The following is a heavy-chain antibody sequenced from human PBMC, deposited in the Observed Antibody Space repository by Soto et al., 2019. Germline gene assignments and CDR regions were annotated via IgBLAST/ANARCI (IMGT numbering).Heavy chain of an antibody. CDR3: ARQGSY. Sequence: SETLSLTCTVSGGSISSYYWSWIRQPAGKGLEWIGRIYTSGSTNYNPSLKSRVNISVDTSKNQVSLTLTSVTAADTAVYYCARQGSYWGQGALVSVSS. CDR1: GGSISSYY. J-gene: IGHJ4*02. V-gene: IGHV4-4*07. CDR2: IYTSGST.